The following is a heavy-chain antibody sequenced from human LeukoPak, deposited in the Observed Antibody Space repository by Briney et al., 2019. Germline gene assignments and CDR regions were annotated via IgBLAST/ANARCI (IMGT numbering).Heavy chain of an antibody. Sequence: GESLKISCKGSGYSFTSYWIGWVRQMPGKGLEWMGIIHPGDSDTRYSPSFQGQVTISADKSISTAYLQWSSLKASDTAMYYCARANYDYVWGTHPPDYWGQGTLVTVSS. D-gene: IGHD3-16*01. CDR3: ARANYDYVWGTHPPDY. CDR2: IHPGDSDT. V-gene: IGHV5-51*01. J-gene: IGHJ4*02. CDR1: GYSFTSYW.